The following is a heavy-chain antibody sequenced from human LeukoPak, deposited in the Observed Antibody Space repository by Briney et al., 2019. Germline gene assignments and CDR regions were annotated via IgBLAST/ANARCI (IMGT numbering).Heavy chain of an antibody. CDR2: IYYTGST. CDR1: GGSIISSSNYY. D-gene: IGHD2-15*01. Sequence: SETLSLTCTVSGGSIISSSNYYWDWIRQPPGKGLEWIGSIYYTGSTYYNPSVKSRVTISVDTSKNQFSLKLSSVTAADSAVYYCARHWMVVAATMDYYYYMDVWGKGTRVTVSS. J-gene: IGHJ6*03. V-gene: IGHV4-39*01. CDR3: ARHWMVVAATMDYYYYMDV.